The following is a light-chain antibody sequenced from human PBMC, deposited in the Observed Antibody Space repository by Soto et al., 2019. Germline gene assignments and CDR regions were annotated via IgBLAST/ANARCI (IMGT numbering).Light chain of an antibody. CDR2: EVT. CDR3: CSYAGSSTFGYG. CDR1: SSDVRSYNL. V-gene: IGLV2-23*02. J-gene: IGLJ1*01. Sequence: QSVLTQPASVSGSPGQSITISCTGTSSDVRSYNLVSWYQQHPGKAPKLMIYEVTKRPSGVSNRFSGSKSGNTASLTISGLQAEDEADYYCCSYAGSSTFGYGFGTWTKVTVL.